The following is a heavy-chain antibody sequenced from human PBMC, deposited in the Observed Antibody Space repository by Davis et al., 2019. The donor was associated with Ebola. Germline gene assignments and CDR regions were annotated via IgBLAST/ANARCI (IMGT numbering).Heavy chain of an antibody. V-gene: IGHV4-34*01. D-gene: IGHD6-6*01. CDR3: ARQLPMTPLDY. CDR2: INHSGST. Sequence: MPSETLSLTCAVYGGSFSGYYWSWIRQPPGKGLEWIGEINHSGSTYYNPSLKSRVTISVDTSKNQFSLKLSSVTAADTAVYYCARQLPMTPLDYWGQGTLVTVSS. CDR1: GGSFSGYY. J-gene: IGHJ4*02.